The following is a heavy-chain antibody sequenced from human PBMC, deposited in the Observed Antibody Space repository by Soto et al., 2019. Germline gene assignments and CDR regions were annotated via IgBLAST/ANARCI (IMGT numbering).Heavy chain of an antibody. V-gene: IGHV4-30-4*01. CDR1: DGYISNSDYF. CDR3: ARAPIVVLPAATLFGAFDI. D-gene: IGHD2-2*01. Sequence: SETLSLTCTVSDGYISNSDYFWSWIRQSPGKGLECIGYSSSSGNTYYNPSLKNRATLSVDTSKNQFSLRLTSVTVEDTAVYYCARAPIVVLPAATLFGAFDIWGQGTMVTVSS. CDR2: SSSSGNT. J-gene: IGHJ3*02.